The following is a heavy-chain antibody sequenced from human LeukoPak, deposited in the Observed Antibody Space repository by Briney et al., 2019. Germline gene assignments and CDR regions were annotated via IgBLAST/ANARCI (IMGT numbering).Heavy chain of an antibody. CDR2: ISYDESST. Sequence: PGGSLRLSCAASGLTFTDYWMHWVRQAPGKGLVWVSRISYDESSTNYRDSVKGRFTISRDNARNTPYLQMNSLRAEDTAVYYCARGIYGDAVSFDHWGQGTLVTVSS. CDR1: GLTFTDYW. V-gene: IGHV3-74*01. J-gene: IGHJ4*02. D-gene: IGHD4-17*01. CDR3: ARGIYGDAVSFDH.